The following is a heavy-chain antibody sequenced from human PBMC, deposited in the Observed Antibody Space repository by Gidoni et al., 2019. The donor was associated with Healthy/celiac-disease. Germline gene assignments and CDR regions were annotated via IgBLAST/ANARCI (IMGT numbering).Heavy chain of an antibody. J-gene: IGHJ4*02. Sequence: EVQLVESGGGLVQPGGSLRLSCSASGFTFSSYSMNWVRQAPGKGLEWGSYISSSSSTIYYADSVKGRFTISRDNAKNSLYLQMNSLRDEDTAVYYCARDLVVVVAATRYDYWGQGTLVTVSS. D-gene: IGHD2-15*01. CDR1: GFTFSSYS. CDR3: ARDLVVVVAATRYDY. CDR2: ISSSSSTI. V-gene: IGHV3-48*02.